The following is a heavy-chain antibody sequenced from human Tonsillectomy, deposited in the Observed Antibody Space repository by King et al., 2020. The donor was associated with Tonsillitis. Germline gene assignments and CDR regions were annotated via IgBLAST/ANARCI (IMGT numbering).Heavy chain of an antibody. CDR1: GFTFSSYP. J-gene: IGHJ4*02. CDR2: ISYDGSNK. Sequence: VQLVESGGGVVQPGRFLRLSCAASGFTFSSYPMHWVRQAPGKGLEWVAVISYDGSNKYYADSVKGRFTISRDNSKNTLFLQMSRLRAEDTAVYYCARESLASEYSSSWYGPFDYWGQGTLVTVSS. V-gene: IGHV3-30*04. CDR3: ARESLASEYSSSWYGPFDY. D-gene: IGHD6-13*01.